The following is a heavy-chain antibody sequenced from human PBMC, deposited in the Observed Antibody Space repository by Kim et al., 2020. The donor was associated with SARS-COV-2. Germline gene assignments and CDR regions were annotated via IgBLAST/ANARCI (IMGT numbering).Heavy chain of an antibody. CDR2: IIPIFGTA. J-gene: IGHJ3*02. CDR3: ARAEIAAAGRGDHDAFDI. CDR1: GGTFSSYA. Sequence: SVKVSCKPSGGTFSSYAISWVRQAPGQGLEWMGGIIPIFGTANYAQKFQGRVTITADKSTSTAYMELSSLRSEDTAVYYCARAEIAAAGRGDHDAFDIWGQGTMVTVSS. V-gene: IGHV1-69*06. D-gene: IGHD6-13*01.